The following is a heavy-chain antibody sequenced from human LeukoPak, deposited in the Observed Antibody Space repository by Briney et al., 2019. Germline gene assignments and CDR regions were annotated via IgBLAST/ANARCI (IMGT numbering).Heavy chain of an antibody. Sequence: GGSLRLSCAASGFTVSSNYMSWVGQAPGKGLEWVSVIYSGGSTYYADSVKGRFTISRDNSKNTLYLQMNSLRAEDTAVYYCARDVVTAAAGSYYYYGMDVWGKGTTVTVSS. CDR2: IYSGGST. D-gene: IGHD6-13*01. J-gene: IGHJ6*04. CDR3: ARDVVTAAAGSYYYYGMDV. CDR1: GFTVSSNY. V-gene: IGHV3-53*01.